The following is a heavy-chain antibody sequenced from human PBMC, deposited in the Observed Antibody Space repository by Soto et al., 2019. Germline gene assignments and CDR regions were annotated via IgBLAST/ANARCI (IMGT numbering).Heavy chain of an antibody. CDR3: ASDWGVYDSDIRTHIPHLDS. CDR2: ISIGSSTI. Sequence: EVQLVESGGGLVQPGGSLRLSCEASGFTFSSNGMNWVRQAPGKGLEWVSFISIGSSTINYADSVRGRFTISRDNAKNSLYLQMNSLRDEDTAVYYCASDWGVYDSDIRTHIPHLDSWGQGTLVTVSS. D-gene: IGHD3-22*01. V-gene: IGHV3-48*02. CDR1: GFTFSSNG. J-gene: IGHJ4*02.